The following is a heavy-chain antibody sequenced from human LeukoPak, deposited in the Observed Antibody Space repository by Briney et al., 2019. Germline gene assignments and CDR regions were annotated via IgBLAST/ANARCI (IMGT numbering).Heavy chain of an antibody. CDR1: GYSISSGYY. J-gene: IGHJ4*02. Sequence: SETLSLTCTVSGYSISSGYYWGWIRQPPGKGLEWIGNIYHDGSTYYNPSLKSRVTISVDTSKNQFSLKLNSVTAADTAVYYCARSGASSSGWPLDYWGQGTPVIVSS. CDR2: IYHDGST. V-gene: IGHV4-38-2*02. D-gene: IGHD6-19*01. CDR3: ARSGASSSGWPLDY.